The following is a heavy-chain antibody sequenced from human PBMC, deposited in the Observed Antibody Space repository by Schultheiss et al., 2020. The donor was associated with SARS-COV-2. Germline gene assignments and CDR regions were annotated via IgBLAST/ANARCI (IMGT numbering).Heavy chain of an antibody. CDR1: GGSISSGGYS. J-gene: IGHJ4*02. Sequence: SETLSLTCAVSGGSISSGGYSWSWIRQPPGKGLEWIGYIYYSGSTNYNPSLKSRVTISVDTSKNQFSLKLSSVTAADTAVYYCARESVGATPGVVGDYWGQGTLVTVSS. CDR2: IYYSGST. D-gene: IGHD1-26*01. CDR3: ARESVGATPGVVGDY. V-gene: IGHV4-61*08.